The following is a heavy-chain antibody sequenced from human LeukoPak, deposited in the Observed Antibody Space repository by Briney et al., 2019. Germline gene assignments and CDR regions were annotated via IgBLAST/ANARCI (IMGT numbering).Heavy chain of an antibody. CDR2: IFYSGST. D-gene: IGHD5-24*01. Sequence: PEQPSLTSTDTGDSVSNKNYYRAWVRQPPEKKLEWIGTIFYSGSTYYSPSLDSRFTISVDASMTLFSLRLSSVTAADTAVYYCASERWSRRSYFDYWGQGTLVTVSS. V-gene: IGHV4-39*07. CDR1: GDSVSNKNYY. CDR3: ASERWSRRSYFDY. J-gene: IGHJ4*02.